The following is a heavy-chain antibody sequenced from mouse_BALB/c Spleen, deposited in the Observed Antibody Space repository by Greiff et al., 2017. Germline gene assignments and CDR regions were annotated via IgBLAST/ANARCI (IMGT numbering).Heavy chain of an antibody. J-gene: IGHJ2*01. CDR2: IYPGNVNT. V-gene: IGHV1S56*01. CDR3: ARSYDVDDY. CDR1: GYTFTSYY. Sequence: VQRVESGPELVKPGASVRISCKASGYTFTSYYIHWVKQRPGQGLEWIGWIYPGNVNTKYNEKFKGKATLTADKSSSTAYMQLSSLTSEDSAVYFCARSYDVDDYWGQGTTLTVSS. D-gene: IGHD2-12*01.